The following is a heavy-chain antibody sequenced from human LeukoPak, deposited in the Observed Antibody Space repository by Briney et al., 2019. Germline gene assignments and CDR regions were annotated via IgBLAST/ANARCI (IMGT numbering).Heavy chain of an antibody. J-gene: IGHJ3*02. Sequence: ASVKVSCKASGYTFTSYGISWVRQAPGQGLEWMGWISAYNGNTNYAQKLQGRVTMTTDTSTSTAYMELRSLRSDDTAVYYCARDFRGGRSGLDVFDIWGQGTMVTVSS. V-gene: IGHV1-18*01. CDR3: ARDFRGGRSGLDVFDI. D-gene: IGHD3-3*01. CDR2: ISAYNGNT. CDR1: GYTFTSYG.